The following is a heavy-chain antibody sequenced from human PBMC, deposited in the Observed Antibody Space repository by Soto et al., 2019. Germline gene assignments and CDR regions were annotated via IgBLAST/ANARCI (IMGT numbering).Heavy chain of an antibody. D-gene: IGHD4-4*01. J-gene: IGHJ3*02. Sequence: VQLVESGGGLVKPGGSLRVSCAASGFSFTTYTMNWVRQAPGKGLEWVASISAGGRSIYYADSLKGRSTVSRDNAKSSLYLQMNSLRADDTAVYYCARSTPGNPFDIWGQGTMVTVSS. CDR3: ARSTPGNPFDI. V-gene: IGHV3-21*01. CDR1: GFSFTTYT. CDR2: ISAGGRSI.